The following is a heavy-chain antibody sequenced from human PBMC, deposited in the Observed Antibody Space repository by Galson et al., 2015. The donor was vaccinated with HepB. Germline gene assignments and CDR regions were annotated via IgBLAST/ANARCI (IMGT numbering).Heavy chain of an antibody. Sequence: SVKVSCKASGYTFTSYYMHWVRQAPGQGLEWMGIINPSGGSTSYAQKFQGRVTMTRDTSTSTVYMELSSLRSEDTAVYYCARDLAPNPPYYDFWSGQYLTPSRQYYYGMDVWGQGTTVTVSS. J-gene: IGHJ6*02. CDR3: ARDLAPNPPYYDFWSGQYLTPSRQYYYGMDV. V-gene: IGHV1-46*01. D-gene: IGHD3-3*01. CDR1: GYTFTSYY. CDR2: INPSGGST.